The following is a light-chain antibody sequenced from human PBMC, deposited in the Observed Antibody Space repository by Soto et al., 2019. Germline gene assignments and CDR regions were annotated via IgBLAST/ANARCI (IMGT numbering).Light chain of an antibody. Sequence: DIQMTQSPSTLSGSVGDRVTITCRASQTISSWLTWYQQKPGKAPKLLIYDASTLESGVPSRFSGTGSGTDFTLTINNLQPDDLATYICQQYKSYSTFGRGTKVDIK. CDR3: QQYKSYST. CDR2: DAS. J-gene: IGKJ1*01. CDR1: QTISSW. V-gene: IGKV1-5*01.